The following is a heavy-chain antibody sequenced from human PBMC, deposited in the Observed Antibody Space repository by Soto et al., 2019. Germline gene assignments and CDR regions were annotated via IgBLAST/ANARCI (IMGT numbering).Heavy chain of an antibody. Sequence: QVQLQESGPGLVKPSQTLSLTCTVSGGSISSGGYYWTWIRQHPGKGLEWIGYIFYSGSTYYSPSLRSRVTISLDTSKNQFSLQPSSVTAADTAVYFCARMDPPRAGWGEFDAFDIWGQGTMVTVSS. V-gene: IGHV4-31*03. J-gene: IGHJ3*02. CDR3: ARMDPPRAGWGEFDAFDI. CDR2: IFYSGST. D-gene: IGHD3-16*01. CDR1: GGSISSGGYY.